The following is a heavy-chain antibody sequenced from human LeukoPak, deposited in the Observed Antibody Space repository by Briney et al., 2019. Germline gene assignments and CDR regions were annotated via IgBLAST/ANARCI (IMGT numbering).Heavy chain of an antibody. V-gene: IGHV4-61*02. Sequence: SQTLSLTCTVSGGSISSGSYYWSWIRQPAGKGLEWIGRIYTSGSTNYNPSLKSRVTISVDTSKSQFSLKLSSVTAADTAVYYCVRDLTTVTTSSVYWYFDLWGRGTLVTVSS. CDR1: GGSISSGSYY. CDR2: IYTSGST. J-gene: IGHJ2*01. D-gene: IGHD4-17*01. CDR3: VRDLTTVTTSSVYWYFDL.